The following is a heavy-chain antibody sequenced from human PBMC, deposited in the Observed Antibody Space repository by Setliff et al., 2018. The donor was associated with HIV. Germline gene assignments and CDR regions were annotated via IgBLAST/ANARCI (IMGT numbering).Heavy chain of an antibody. V-gene: IGHV4-38-2*02. Sequence: PSETLSLTCAVSGYSISSGYFWGWIRQPPGKGLEWIASLYHTGTNFYNPSLKSRVTLSLDTSTNRFSLKLNSVTAADTAVYYCAKDIHGWHFDPWGRGTRVTVSS. CDR1: GYSISSGYF. CDR2: LYHTGTN. J-gene: IGHJ2*01. CDR3: AKDIHGWHFDP. D-gene: IGHD2-21*01.